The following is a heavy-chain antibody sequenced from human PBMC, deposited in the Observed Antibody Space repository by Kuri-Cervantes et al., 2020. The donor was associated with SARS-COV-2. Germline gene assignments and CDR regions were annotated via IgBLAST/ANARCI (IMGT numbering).Heavy chain of an antibody. D-gene: IGHD2-2*01. CDR2: IYHSGST. V-gene: IGHV4-38-2*02. CDR3: ARDCSSTSCSGEQIMDV. CDR1: GYSISSGYY. Sequence: GSLRLSCAVSGYSISSGYYWGWIRQPPGKGLEWIGSIYHSGSTNYNPSLKSRVTISVDTSKNQFSLKLSSVTAADTAVYYCARDCSSTSCSGEQIMDVWGKGTTVTVSS. J-gene: IGHJ6*03.